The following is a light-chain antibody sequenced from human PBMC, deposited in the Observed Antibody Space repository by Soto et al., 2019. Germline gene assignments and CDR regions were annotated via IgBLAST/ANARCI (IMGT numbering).Light chain of an antibody. CDR3: SSYTNSITRV. CDR1: SDDVGAYNS. Sequence: QSALTQPASVSGSPGQSITISCTGTSDDVGAYNSVSWYQQHPGKAPKLIIYEVTNRPSGVSNRFFGSKSGYTASLTISGLQAEDEADYYCSSYTNSITRVFGGGTQLTVL. J-gene: IGLJ3*02. V-gene: IGLV2-14*01. CDR2: EVT.